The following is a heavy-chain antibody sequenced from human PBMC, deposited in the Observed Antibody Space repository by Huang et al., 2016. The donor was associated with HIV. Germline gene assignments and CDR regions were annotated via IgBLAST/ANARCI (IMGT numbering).Heavy chain of an antibody. D-gene: IGHD3-10*01. J-gene: IGHJ4*02. V-gene: IGHV3-23*01. CDR2: ISGSGVST. CDR3: AKGEFVGESYFDQ. CDR1: GFTFSSYA. Sequence: VQLLESGGGLVQPGGSRRLSCAASGFTFSSYAMSWVRQAPGKGLEWVSTISGSGVSTYHADSVKGRFTTSRDNSENMLYLQRHTLRAEDTAVYYCAKGEFVGESYFDQWGQGTLVTVSS.